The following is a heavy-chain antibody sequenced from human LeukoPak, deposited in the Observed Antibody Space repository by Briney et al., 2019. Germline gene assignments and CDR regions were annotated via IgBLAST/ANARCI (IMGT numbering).Heavy chain of an antibody. D-gene: IGHD3-22*01. Sequence: GGSLRLSYAASGFTFSSYGMHWVRQAPGKGLEWVAVIWYDGSNKYYADSVKGRFTISRDNSKNTLYLQMNSLRAEDTAVYYCARESVVVITQYYFDYWGQGTLVTVSS. CDR3: ARESVVVITQYYFDY. V-gene: IGHV3-33*01. CDR2: IWYDGSNK. CDR1: GFTFSSYG. J-gene: IGHJ4*02.